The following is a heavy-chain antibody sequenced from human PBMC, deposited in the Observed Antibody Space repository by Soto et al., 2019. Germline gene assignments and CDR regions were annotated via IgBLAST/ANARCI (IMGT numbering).Heavy chain of an antibody. CDR3: ARDDLLYCSSTSCYTARHDAFDI. Sequence: AASVKVSCKASGYTFTSYGISWVRQAPGQGLEWMGWISAYNGNTNYAQKLQGRVTMTTDTSTSTAYMELRSLRSDDTAVYHCARDDLLYCSSTSCYTARHDAFDIWGQGTMVTVSS. CDR1: GYTFTSYG. J-gene: IGHJ3*02. V-gene: IGHV1-18*01. D-gene: IGHD2-2*02. CDR2: ISAYNGNT.